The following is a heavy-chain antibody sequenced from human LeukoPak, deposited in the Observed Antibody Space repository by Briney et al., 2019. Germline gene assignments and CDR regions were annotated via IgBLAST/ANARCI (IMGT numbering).Heavy chain of an antibody. J-gene: IGHJ4*02. CDR3: ARSGTVTGYLY. Sequence: SETLSLTCTVSGGSLSSYYWTWIRQLPGKGLEWIGYIYYTGSTNYNPSLKSRVTMSVDTSKNQFSLNLNSVTAADTAVYYCARSGTVTGYLYWGQGALSPSPQ. CDR1: GGSLSSYY. D-gene: IGHD3-9*01. V-gene: IGHV4-59*01. CDR2: IYYTGST.